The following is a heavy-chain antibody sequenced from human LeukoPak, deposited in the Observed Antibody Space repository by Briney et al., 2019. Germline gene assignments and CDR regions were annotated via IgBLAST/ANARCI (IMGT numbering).Heavy chain of an antibody. V-gene: IGHV3-74*01. CDR1: GFTFSSYW. Sequence: GGSLRLSCAASGFTFSSYWMHWVRQDPGKGLLWVSRTDTYGTGTAYADSVKGRFTISRDNAKNTLSLQMNSLRVEDTAVYYCARDLAWGAFDYWGQGTLVTVSS. CDR2: TDTYGTGT. D-gene: IGHD7-27*01. J-gene: IGHJ4*02. CDR3: ARDLAWGAFDY.